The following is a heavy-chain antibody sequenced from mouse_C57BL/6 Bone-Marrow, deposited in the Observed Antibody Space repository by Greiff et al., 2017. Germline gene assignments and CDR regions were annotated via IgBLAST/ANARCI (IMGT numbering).Heavy chain of an antibody. D-gene: IGHD2-5*01. CDR1: GFTFSSYA. Sequence: EVLLVESGGGLVKPGGSLKLSCAASGFTFSSYAMSWVRQTPEKRLEWVATISDGGSYTYYPDNVKGRFTISRDNAKNNLYLQMSQLKSEDTAMYYCARDRALVTPWFAYWGQGTLVTVSA. CDR2: ISDGGSYT. CDR3: ARDRALVTPWFAY. V-gene: IGHV5-4*01. J-gene: IGHJ3*01.